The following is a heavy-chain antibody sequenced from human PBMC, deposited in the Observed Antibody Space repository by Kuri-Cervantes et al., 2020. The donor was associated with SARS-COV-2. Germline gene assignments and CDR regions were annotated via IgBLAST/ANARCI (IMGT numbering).Heavy chain of an antibody. V-gene: IGHV4-59*02. D-gene: IGHD1-26*01. Sequence: SETLSLTCTVSGASVSSDYWSWIRQSPGKGLEWIAYIYYSGSTNYNPTLQSRVTISKDTSKNQVSLKLRSVSTADTAVYFCARSGWEEFFDNWGQGLLVTVSS. CDR3: ARSGWEEFFDN. CDR1: GASVSSDY. J-gene: IGHJ4*02. CDR2: IYYSGST.